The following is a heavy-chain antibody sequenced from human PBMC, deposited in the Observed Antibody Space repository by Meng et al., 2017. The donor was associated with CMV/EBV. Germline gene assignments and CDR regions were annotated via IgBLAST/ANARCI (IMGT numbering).Heavy chain of an antibody. CDR1: GGAFSGYY. CDR3: ARGVGGWFDP. V-gene: IGHV4-34*01. CDR2: INHSGST. Sequence: QVQLQRWGAGLVKPSETLSLTLAVYGGAFSGYYWGWIRQPPGKGLEWIGEINHSGSTNYNPSLKSRVTISVDTSKNQFSLKLSSVTAADTAVYYCARGVGGWFDPWGQGTLVTVSS. J-gene: IGHJ5*02. D-gene: IGHD1-26*01.